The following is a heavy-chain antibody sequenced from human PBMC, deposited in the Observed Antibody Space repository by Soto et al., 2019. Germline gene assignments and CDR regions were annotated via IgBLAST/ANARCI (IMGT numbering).Heavy chain of an antibody. CDR3: AHMYYYGSGSYYTNYYYGMDV. CDR2: IYWNDGK. J-gene: IGHJ6*02. D-gene: IGHD3-10*01. V-gene: IGHV2-5*01. Sequence: QITLKESGPPLVKPTQTLTLTCTFSGFSLSTSGVGVGWIRQPPGKALEWLALIYWNDGKRYRPSLQSRLTITKDTPKNQVVLTMTNMDPVDTATYYCAHMYYYGSGSYYTNYYYGMDVWGQGTTVTVSS. CDR1: GFSLSTSGVG.